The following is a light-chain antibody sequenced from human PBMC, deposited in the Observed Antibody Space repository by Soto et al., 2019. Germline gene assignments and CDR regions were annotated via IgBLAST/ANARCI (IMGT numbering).Light chain of an antibody. V-gene: IGLV1-40*01. CDR1: SSNIGAGYA. Sequence: QSVLTQPPSVSGAPGQRVTISCTGSSSNIGAGYAVQWYQQLPGTAPKLLISDNSNRPSGVPDRFSGSKSGTSASLAITGLQAEDEADYYCQSYDSSLSGDVVFGGGTKLTVL. CDR3: QSYDSSLSGDVV. J-gene: IGLJ2*01. CDR2: DNS.